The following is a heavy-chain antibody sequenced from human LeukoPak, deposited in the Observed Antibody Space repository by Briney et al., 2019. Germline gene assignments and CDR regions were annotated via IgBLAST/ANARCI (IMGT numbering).Heavy chain of an antibody. CDR3: ARAPGRNCDY. V-gene: IGHV1-18*01. D-gene: IGHD5-24*01. CDR1: GYILSSYG. J-gene: IGHJ4*02. CDR2: ISTYNGNT. Sequence: ASVTVSCKASGYILSSYGISWVRQAPGQGLEWMGWISTYNGNTNYAQKFQGRVTMTRDTSTSTAYMELRSLRSDDTAVYYCARAPGRNCDYWGQGTLVTVSS.